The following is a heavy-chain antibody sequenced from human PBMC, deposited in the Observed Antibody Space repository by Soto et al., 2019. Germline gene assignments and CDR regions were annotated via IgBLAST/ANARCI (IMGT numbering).Heavy chain of an antibody. V-gene: IGHV3-21*01. CDR1: GSLFSNND. CDR3: ARAASSGWYEAYYFDY. D-gene: IGHD6-19*01. CDR2: ISSSGSYI. J-gene: IGHJ4*02. Sequence: GGSLRLSCAAPGSLFSNNDINLGRQAPGKGLEWVSSISSSGSYIFYADSVKGRFTVSRDNAKNSLYLQMNSLRAEDTAVYYCARAASSGWYEAYYFDYWGQGT.